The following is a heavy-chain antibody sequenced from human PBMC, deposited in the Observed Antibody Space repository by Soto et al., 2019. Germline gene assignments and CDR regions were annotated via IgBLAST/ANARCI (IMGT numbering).Heavy chain of an antibody. Sequence: QVQLQESGPGLVKPSETLSLTCTVSGGSISSYYWSWIRQPPGKGLEWIGYISYSGSTNYNPSLKSRVPISVDTSKNQFSLKLSSVTAADTAVYYCARDISGWGGYFDYWGQGTLVTVSS. CDR1: GGSISSYY. CDR2: ISYSGST. D-gene: IGHD6-19*01. V-gene: IGHV4-59*01. CDR3: ARDISGWGGYFDY. J-gene: IGHJ4*02.